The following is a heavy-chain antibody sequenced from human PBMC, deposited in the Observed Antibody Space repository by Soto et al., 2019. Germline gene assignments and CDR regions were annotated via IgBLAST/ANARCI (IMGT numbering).Heavy chain of an antibody. CDR1: GVSVSGYY. CDR3: ERVYVYYYASSGYCYWYNWFDP. CDR2: IYHSGST. D-gene: IGHD3-22*01. J-gene: IGHJ5*02. V-gene: IGHV4-34*01. Sequence: AETLSLTCAVYGVSVSGYYWSWIRQPPGKGLEWIWEIYHSGSTYYNPSPKSRVTISGDTSKNPFSLKLNSLTAEDTAVYYCERVYVYYYASSGYCYWYNWFDPWGQGTLVTVSS.